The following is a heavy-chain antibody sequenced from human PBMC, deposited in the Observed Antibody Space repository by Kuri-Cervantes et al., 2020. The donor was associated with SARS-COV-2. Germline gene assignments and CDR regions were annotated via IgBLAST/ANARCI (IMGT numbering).Heavy chain of an antibody. Sequence: GSLRLSCTVSGGSISSYYWSWIRQPPGKGLEWIGYIYYSGSTNYSPSLKSRVTISVDTSKNQFSLKLSSVTAADTAVYYCARHEYSSSRGAVDYWGQGTLVTVSS. CDR1: GGSISSYY. D-gene: IGHD6-6*01. J-gene: IGHJ4*02. CDR3: ARHEYSSSRGAVDY. CDR2: IYYSGST. V-gene: IGHV4-59*08.